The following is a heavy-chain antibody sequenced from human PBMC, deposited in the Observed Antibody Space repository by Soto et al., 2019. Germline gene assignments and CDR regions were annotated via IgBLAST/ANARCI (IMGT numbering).Heavy chain of an antibody. V-gene: IGHV3-30-3*01. CDR2: ISYDGSNK. Sequence: QVQLVESGGGVVQPGRSLRLSCAASGFTFSSYAMHWVRQAPGKGLEWVAVISYDGSNKYYADSVKGRFTISRDNSKNPLYLQMNSLRTEDAAVYYCARTYECAKSDCYRAFDIWGQGTRVTVSS. J-gene: IGHJ3*02. CDR1: GFTFSSYA. CDR3: ARTYECAKSDCYRAFDI. D-gene: IGHD2-21*02.